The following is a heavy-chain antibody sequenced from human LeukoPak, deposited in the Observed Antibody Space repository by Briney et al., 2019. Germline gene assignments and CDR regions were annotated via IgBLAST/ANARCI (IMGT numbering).Heavy chain of an antibody. D-gene: IGHD6-13*01. Sequence: SETLSLTCAVYGGSFSGYYWSWIRQPPGKGLEWIGEINHRGSTNYNPSLKSRVTISVDTSKNQFSLKLSSVTAADTAVYYCASIRIAAARKAFDIWGQGTMVTVSS. V-gene: IGHV4-34*01. CDR3: ASIRIAAARKAFDI. J-gene: IGHJ3*02. CDR1: GGSFSGYY. CDR2: INHRGST.